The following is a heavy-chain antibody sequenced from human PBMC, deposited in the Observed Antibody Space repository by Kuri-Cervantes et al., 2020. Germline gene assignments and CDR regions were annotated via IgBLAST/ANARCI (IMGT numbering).Heavy chain of an antibody. CDR2: ISSSGSTI. CDR3: AKPLVGATKPNWYFDL. CDR1: GFTFSDYY. J-gene: IGHJ2*01. Sequence: GESLKISCAASGFTFSDYYMSWIRQAPGKGLEWVSYISSSGSTIYYADSVKGRFTISRDNSKNTLYLQMNSLRAEDTAVYYCAKPLVGATKPNWYFDLWGRGTLVTVSS. D-gene: IGHD1-26*01. V-gene: IGHV3-11*01.